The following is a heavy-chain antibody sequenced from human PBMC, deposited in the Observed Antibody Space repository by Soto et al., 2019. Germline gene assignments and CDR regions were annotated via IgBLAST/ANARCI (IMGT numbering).Heavy chain of an antibody. V-gene: IGHV3-74*01. Sequence: EVQLVESGGGLVQPGVSLRLSCVASGFTFSNYWMYWVRQAPGEGLVWVSRINSDGSVSSYADSVKGRLTISRDNVKNTLYLQMDSLRAEDTAVYYCARGDCVGGTCYSLACSFYYYMDVWGKGTTVTVFS. CDR2: INSDGSVS. CDR1: GFTFSNYW. D-gene: IGHD2-15*01. J-gene: IGHJ6*03. CDR3: ARGDCVGGTCYSLACSFYYYMDV.